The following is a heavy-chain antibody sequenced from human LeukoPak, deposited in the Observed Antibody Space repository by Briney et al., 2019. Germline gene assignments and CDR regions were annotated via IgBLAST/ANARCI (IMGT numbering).Heavy chain of an antibody. CDR3: ASQLRYFDWFAIDY. CDR2: IYSGGST. Sequence: SGGSLRLSCAASGFTFSSYAMSWVRQAPGRGLEWVSVIYSGGSTYYADSVKGRFTISRDNSKNTLYLQMNSLRAEDTAVYYCASQLRYFDWFAIDYWGQGTLVTVSS. V-gene: IGHV3-66*04. D-gene: IGHD3-9*01. J-gene: IGHJ4*02. CDR1: GFTFSSYA.